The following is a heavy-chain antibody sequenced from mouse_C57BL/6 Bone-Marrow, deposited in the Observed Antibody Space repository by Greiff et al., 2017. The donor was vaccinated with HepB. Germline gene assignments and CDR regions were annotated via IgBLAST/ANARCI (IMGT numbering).Heavy chain of an antibody. J-gene: IGHJ3*01. CDR1: GYTFTSYG. Sequence: VKLQESGAELARPGASVKLSCKASGYTFTSYGISWVKQRTGQGLEWIGEIYPRSGNTYYNEKFKGKATLTADKSSSTAYMELRSLTSEDSAVYFCARRGYYSVAYWGQGTLVTVSA. CDR2: IYPRSGNT. D-gene: IGHD2-12*01. V-gene: IGHV1-81*01. CDR3: ARRGYYSVAY.